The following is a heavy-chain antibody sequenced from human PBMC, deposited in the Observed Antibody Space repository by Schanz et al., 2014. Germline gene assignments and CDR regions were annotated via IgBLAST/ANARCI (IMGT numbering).Heavy chain of an antibody. CDR3: ARAGYDADNWFDP. V-gene: IGHV3-66*01. D-gene: IGHD2-2*01. J-gene: IGHJ5*02. Sequence: VQLVESGGGVVQPGRSLRLSCAASGFSFSSYAMGWVRQARGKGLEWVSFIYIGGNTYYADSVKGRFTISRDNSKNTVYIQMNSLRAEDTAVYYCARAGYDADNWFDPWGQGTLVTVSS. CDR1: GFSFSSYA. CDR2: IYIGGNT.